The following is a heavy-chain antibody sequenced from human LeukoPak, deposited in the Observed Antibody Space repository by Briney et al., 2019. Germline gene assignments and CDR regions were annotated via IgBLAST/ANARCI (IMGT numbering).Heavy chain of an antibody. CDR2: IYYSGST. CDR3: ARGNYYDSSGYYLGFDY. J-gene: IGHJ4*02. Sequence: SETLSLTCTVSGGSISSYYWSWIRQPPGKGLEWIGYIYYSGSTNYNPSLKSRVTISVDTSKNQFSLKLSSVTAADTAVYYCARGNYYDSSGYYLGFDYWGQGTLVTVPS. CDR1: GGSISSYY. D-gene: IGHD3-22*01. V-gene: IGHV4-59*01.